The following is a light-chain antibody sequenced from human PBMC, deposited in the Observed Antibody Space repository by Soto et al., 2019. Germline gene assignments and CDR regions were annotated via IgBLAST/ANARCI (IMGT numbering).Light chain of an antibody. CDR3: ASWDDSLGGFGV. J-gene: IGLJ1*01. CDR1: SSNIGSNY. V-gene: IGLV1-47*01. CDR2: RNN. Sequence: QSVLTQPPSASGTPGQRVTISCSGSSSNIGSNYVYWYQQFPGTAPKLLIYRNNQRPSGVPDRFSGSKSGTSASLAISGLRSEDEADYYCASWDDSLGGFGVFGGGTKVTVL.